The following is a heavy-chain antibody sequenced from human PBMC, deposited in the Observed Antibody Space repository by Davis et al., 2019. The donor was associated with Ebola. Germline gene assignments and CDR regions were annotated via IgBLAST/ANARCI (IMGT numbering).Heavy chain of an antibody. CDR2: VILKSGVT. CDR3: ARGHNYAHEY. Sequence: ASVKVSCKASGYTYTDYNIHWRRQAPGQGLEWLGRVILKSGVTNYAQKFQGRVTMTRDTAISTVYMELSSLRYDDTADYYCARGHNYAHEYWGQGTLVTVSS. J-gene: IGHJ4*02. CDR1: GYTYTDYN. D-gene: IGHD4-11*01. V-gene: IGHV1-2*06.